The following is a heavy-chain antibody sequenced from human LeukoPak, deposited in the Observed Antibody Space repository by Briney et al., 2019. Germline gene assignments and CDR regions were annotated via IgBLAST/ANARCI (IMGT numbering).Heavy chain of an antibody. D-gene: IGHD4-17*01. CDR3: ARGTTAHLFEDY. CDR2: IYTSGST. V-gene: IGHV4-61*02. CDR1: GVSISSGSYY. J-gene: IGHJ4*02. Sequence: SQTLSLTCTVSGVSISSGSYYWSWIRQPAGKGLEWIGRIYTSGSTNYNPSLKSRVTISVDTSKNQFSLKLSSVTAADTAVYYCARGTTAHLFEDYWGQGTLVTVSS.